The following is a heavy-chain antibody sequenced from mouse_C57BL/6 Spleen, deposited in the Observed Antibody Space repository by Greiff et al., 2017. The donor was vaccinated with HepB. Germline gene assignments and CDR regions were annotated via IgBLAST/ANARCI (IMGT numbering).Heavy chain of an antibody. D-gene: IGHD3-1*01. J-gene: IGHJ2*01. Sequence: EVHLVESGGDLVKPGGSLKLSCAASGFTFSSYGMSWVRQTPDKRLEWVATISSGGSYTYYPDSVKGRFTISRDNAKNTLYLQMSSLKSEDTAMYYCARQAGWGNYFDYWGQGTTLTVSS. CDR3: ARQAGWGNYFDY. CDR1: GFTFSSYG. CDR2: ISSGGSYT. V-gene: IGHV5-6*01.